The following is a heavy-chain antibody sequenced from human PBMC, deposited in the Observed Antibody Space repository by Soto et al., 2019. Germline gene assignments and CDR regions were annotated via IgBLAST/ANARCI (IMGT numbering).Heavy chain of an antibody. Sequence: QVQLVQSGADVKKPGSSVKVSCKASGGTFSTYSISWVRQAPGQGLEWMGRIIPFLGIANHAQNFQGRVTITADKSTRTVYMEMSSLRSDDTAVYYCAGVATPDGDYWGQGTLVTVSS. CDR3: AGVATPDGDY. CDR1: GGTFSTYS. D-gene: IGHD5-12*01. J-gene: IGHJ4*02. V-gene: IGHV1-69*02. CDR2: IIPFLGIA.